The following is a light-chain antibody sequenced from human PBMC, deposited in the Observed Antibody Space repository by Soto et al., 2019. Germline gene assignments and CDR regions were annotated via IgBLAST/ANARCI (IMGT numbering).Light chain of an antibody. V-gene: IGKV1-9*01. J-gene: IGKJ4*01. Sequence: DIQLTQSPPFLSASVGDRVIITCRASQGISSYLAWYLQKPGKAPNLLIYRASTLQSGVPSRFSGSGSGTEFTLTISSLQPEDFATYYCQQFNTYPPTFGGGTKVEIK. CDR1: QGISSY. CDR3: QQFNTYPPT. CDR2: RAS.